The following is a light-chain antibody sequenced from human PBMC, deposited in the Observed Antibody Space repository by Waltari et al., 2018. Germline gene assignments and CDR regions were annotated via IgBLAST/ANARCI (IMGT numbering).Light chain of an antibody. J-gene: IGKJ4*01. V-gene: IGKV3-11*01. CDR1: QSVTNY. CDR2: DTA. Sequence: SCRASQSVTNYGAVYQQKPGQAPRLLIYDTANRATGIPARFSGSGFGTDFTRTISSLEPEDFAVYYCQQRRDWPLTFGGGTKVEIK. CDR3: QQRRDWPLT.